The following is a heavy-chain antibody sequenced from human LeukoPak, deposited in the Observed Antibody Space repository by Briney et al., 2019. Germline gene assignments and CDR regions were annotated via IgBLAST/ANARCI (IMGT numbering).Heavy chain of an antibody. J-gene: IGHJ4*02. CDR2: IYYSGST. CDR1: GGSISSSSYY. Sequence: PSETLSLTCTVSGGSISSSSYYWGWIRQPPGKGLEWIGSIYYSGSTYYNPSLKSRVTISVDTSKNQFSLKLSSVTAADTAVYYCARLGPLQPPYFDYWGQGTLVTVSS. D-gene: IGHD4-11*01. V-gene: IGHV4-39*01. CDR3: ARLGPLQPPYFDY.